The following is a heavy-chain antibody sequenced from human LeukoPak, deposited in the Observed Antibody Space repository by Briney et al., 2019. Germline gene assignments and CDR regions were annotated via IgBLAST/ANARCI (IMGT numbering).Heavy chain of an antibody. Sequence: SETLSLTCTVSGGSISSGGYYWSWIRQHPGKGLEWIGYIYYSGSTYYNPSLKSRVTISVDTSKNQFSLKLSSVTAADTAVYYCARGWYYGSGSYPLFDYWGQGTLVTVSS. CDR2: IYYSGST. CDR3: ARGWYYGSGSYPLFDY. CDR1: GGSISSGGYY. V-gene: IGHV4-31*03. J-gene: IGHJ4*02. D-gene: IGHD3-10*01.